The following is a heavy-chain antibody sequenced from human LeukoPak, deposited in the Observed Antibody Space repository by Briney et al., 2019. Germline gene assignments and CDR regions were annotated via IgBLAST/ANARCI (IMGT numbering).Heavy chain of an antibody. D-gene: IGHD7-27*01. Sequence: GRSLRLSCAASGFTFADYTMHWVRQLPGMGLEWVSGITWNSDSTDYADSVKGRFTISRDNAKNSLYLEMDSLRADDTALYYCAKGNWGNPFEIWGQGTMVTVFS. CDR3: AKGNWGNPFEI. V-gene: IGHV3-9*01. CDR2: ITWNSDST. J-gene: IGHJ3*02. CDR1: GFTFADYT.